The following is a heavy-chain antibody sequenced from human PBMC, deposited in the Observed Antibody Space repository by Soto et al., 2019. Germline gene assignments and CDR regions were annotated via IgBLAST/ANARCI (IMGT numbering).Heavy chain of an antibody. CDR2: IDPSDSQT. D-gene: IGHD3-10*01. CDR1: GYSFAGYW. Sequence: PGESLKISCKGSGYSFAGYWITWVRQKPRKGLEWMGLIDPSDSQTYYSPSFRGHVTISVTKSITTVFLQWSSLRASDSAIYYCARHVSSTTSNYDYYAMDVWGLGTTVTVSS. J-gene: IGHJ6*02. CDR3: ARHVSSTTSNYDYYAMDV. V-gene: IGHV5-10-1*01.